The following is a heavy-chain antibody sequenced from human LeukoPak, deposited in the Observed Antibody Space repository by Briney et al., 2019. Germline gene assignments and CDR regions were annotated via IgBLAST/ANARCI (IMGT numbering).Heavy chain of an antibody. V-gene: IGHV1-2*02. CDR2: INPNSGGT. CDR3: AKPVPGSGWSFDY. J-gene: IGHJ4*02. D-gene: IGHD6-19*01. CDR1: GYTFTGYY. Sequence: ASVTVSCKASGYTFTGYYMHWVRQAPGQGLEWMGWINPNSGGTNYAQKFQGRVTMTRDTSISTAYMELSRLRSDDTAVYYCAKPVPGSGWSFDYWGQGTLVTVSS.